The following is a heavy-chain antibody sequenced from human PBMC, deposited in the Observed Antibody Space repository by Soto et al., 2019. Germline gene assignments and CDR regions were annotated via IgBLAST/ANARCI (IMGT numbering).Heavy chain of an antibody. CDR1: GFSLSSPAVG. CDR2: IYWDDDK. V-gene: IGHV2-5*02. CDR3: APGSGWLSDY. D-gene: IGHD6-19*01. J-gene: IGHJ4*02. Sequence: QITLKESGPTLVKPTQTLTLTCTFSGFSLSSPAVGVNWIRQPPGKALEWLALIYWDDDKQYSPSLRSRLTNTKDTSKNLVVLTMTNVHRVDTDTYCCAPGSGWLSDYWGQGTLVTVSS.